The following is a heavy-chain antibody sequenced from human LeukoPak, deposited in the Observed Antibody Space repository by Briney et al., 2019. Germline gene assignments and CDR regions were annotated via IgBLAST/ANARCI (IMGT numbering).Heavy chain of an antibody. Sequence: PSETLSLTCTVSGGSISSYYWSWIRQPAGNGLEWIGRIYTSGSTNYNPSLKSRVTMSVDTSKNQFSLKLSSVTAADTAVYYCARDSRRYSSSWYDNDNWFDPWGQGTLVTVSS. J-gene: IGHJ5*02. CDR3: ARDSRRYSSSWYDNDNWFDP. CDR2: IYTSGST. V-gene: IGHV4-4*07. D-gene: IGHD6-13*01. CDR1: GGSISSYY.